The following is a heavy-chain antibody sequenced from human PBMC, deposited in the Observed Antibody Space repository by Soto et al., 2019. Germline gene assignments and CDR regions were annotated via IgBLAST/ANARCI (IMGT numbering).Heavy chain of an antibody. CDR2: IGGRGDIT. CDR1: GLTSSNYA. CDR3: ANYYDSSGYPHGFFQH. V-gene: IGHV3-23*01. Sequence: EVQLLESGGGLVQPGGFLRLSCAASGLTSSNYAMSWVRQAPGKGLEWVSSIGGRGDITYYAESVQGRFTISRDISKNALYLHMNSLRVDDTAIYYWANYYDSSGYPHGFFQHWGQGTLVTVSS. D-gene: IGHD3-22*01. J-gene: IGHJ1*01.